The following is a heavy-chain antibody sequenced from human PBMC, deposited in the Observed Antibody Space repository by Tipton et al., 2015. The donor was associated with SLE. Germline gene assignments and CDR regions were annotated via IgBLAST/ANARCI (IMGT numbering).Heavy chain of an antibody. D-gene: IGHD5-12*01. CDR2: IYHSGTI. J-gene: IGHJ4*02. CDR1: GHSISTDYY. CDR3: ARQVAQGTWAFDY. Sequence: TLSLTCAVSGHSISTDYYWGWFRQPPGKGLEWFGSIYHSGTIYYNPSLKSRVTLSVDTSENQFSLTLSSVTAADTAVYYCARQVAQGTWAFDYWGQGTLVTVSS. V-gene: IGHV4-38-2*01.